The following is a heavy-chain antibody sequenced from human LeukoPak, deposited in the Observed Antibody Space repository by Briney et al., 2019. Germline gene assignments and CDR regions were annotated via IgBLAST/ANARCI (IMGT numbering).Heavy chain of an antibody. CDR1: GFTFSSYG. D-gene: IGHD3-9*01. Sequence: PGRSRRLSCAASGFTFSSYGMHWVRQAPGKGLEWVAVISYDGSNKYYADSVKGRFTSSSDNSKNTLYLQMNSLRAEDTAVYYCARETYYDILTGYIGAFDIWGQGTMVTVSS. V-gene: IGHV3-30*03. CDR3: ARETYYDILTGYIGAFDI. CDR2: ISYDGSNK. J-gene: IGHJ3*02.